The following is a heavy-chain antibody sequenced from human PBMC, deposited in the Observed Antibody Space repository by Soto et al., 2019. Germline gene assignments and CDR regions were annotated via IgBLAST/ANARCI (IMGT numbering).Heavy chain of an antibody. CDR3: ARYYGSGYFAY. J-gene: IGHJ4*02. CDR1: GYTFSSYA. D-gene: IGHD3-10*01. CDR2: VNTGNGDT. Sequence: QVQLVQSGAEVKKPGASVKVSCKASGYTFSSYAIHWVRQAPGQRLEWMGWVNTGNGDTKYSQKFQDTITITRDTSARTVYMEVGSLRYEDTAVYFCARYYGSGYFAYWGQGTLVTVSS. V-gene: IGHV1-3*04.